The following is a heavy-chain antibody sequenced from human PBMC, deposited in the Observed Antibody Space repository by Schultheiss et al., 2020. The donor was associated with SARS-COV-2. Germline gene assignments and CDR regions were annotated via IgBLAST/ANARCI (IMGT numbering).Heavy chain of an antibody. CDR2: ISGSGGST. CDR1: GFTFSNYA. CDR3: AKGRSSSPSSAFDY. Sequence: GGSLRLSCAASGFTFSNYAMNWVRQAPGKGLEWVSAISGSGGSTYYADSVKGRFTISRDNSKNTLYLQMNSLRAEDTAVYYCAKGRSSSPSSAFDYWGQGTLVTVSS. V-gene: IGHV3-23*01. J-gene: IGHJ4*02. D-gene: IGHD6-6*01.